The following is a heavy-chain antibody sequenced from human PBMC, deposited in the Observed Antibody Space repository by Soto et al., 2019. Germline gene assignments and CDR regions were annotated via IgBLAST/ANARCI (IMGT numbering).Heavy chain of an antibody. CDR3: ARVVVVVPAAIKGWFDP. CDR2: ISAYNGNT. CDR1: GYTFTSYG. Sequence: GVSVKVSCKASGYTFTSYGISWVRQAPGQGLEWMGWISAYNGNTNYAQKLQGRVTMTTDTSTSTAYMELRSLRSDDTAVYYCARVVVVVPAAIKGWFDPWGQGTLVTVS. J-gene: IGHJ5*02. V-gene: IGHV1-18*04. D-gene: IGHD2-2*02.